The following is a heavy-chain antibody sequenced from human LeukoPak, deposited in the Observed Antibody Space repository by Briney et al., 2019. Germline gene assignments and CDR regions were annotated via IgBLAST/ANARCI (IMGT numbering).Heavy chain of an antibody. CDR2: IYYSGST. Sequence: SETLSLTCTVSGGSISSSSYYWGWIRQPPGKGLEWIGSIYYSGSTYYNPSLKSRVTISVDTSKNQFSLKLSSVTAADTAVYYCARDESGYLHYFDYWGQGTLVTVSS. V-gene: IGHV4-39*07. CDR3: ARDESGYLHYFDY. CDR1: GGSISSSSYY. D-gene: IGHD3-3*01. J-gene: IGHJ4*02.